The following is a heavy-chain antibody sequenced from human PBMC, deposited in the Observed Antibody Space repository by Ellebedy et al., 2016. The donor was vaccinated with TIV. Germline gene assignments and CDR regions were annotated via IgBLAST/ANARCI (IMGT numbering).Heavy chain of an antibody. D-gene: IGHD4-23*01. CDR3: ARDGAGRWDY. Sequence: MPSETLSLTCTVSGNSISSGYFWGWIRQPPGKGLEWIGSIYHSGRTDYNPSLKSRVSISVDTSKNQLSLRLSSVTAADTAVYYCARDGAGRWDYWGQGTLVTVSS. J-gene: IGHJ4*02. CDR1: GNSISSGYF. CDR2: IYHSGRT. V-gene: IGHV4-38-2*02.